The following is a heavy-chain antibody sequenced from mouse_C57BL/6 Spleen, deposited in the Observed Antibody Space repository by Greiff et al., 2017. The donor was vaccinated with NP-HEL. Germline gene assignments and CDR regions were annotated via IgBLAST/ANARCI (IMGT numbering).Heavy chain of an antibody. CDR2: IHPNSGST. CDR1: GYTFTSYW. J-gene: IGHJ2*01. CDR3: AREQDLWITTVVAPAY. V-gene: IGHV1-64*01. Sequence: QVQLQQPGAELVKPGASVKLSCKASGYTFTSYWMHWVKQRPGQGLEWIGMIHPNSGSTNYNEKFKSKATLTVDKSSSTAYMQLSSLTSEDSAVYYWAREQDLWITTVVAPAYWGQGTTLTVSS. D-gene: IGHD1-1*01.